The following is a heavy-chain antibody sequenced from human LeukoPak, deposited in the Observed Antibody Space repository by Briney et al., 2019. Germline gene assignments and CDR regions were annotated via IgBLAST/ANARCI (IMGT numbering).Heavy chain of an antibody. Sequence: GASLEISCKGSGYIFTSYWIGWVRQLPGKGLEWMGIIYPGDSDIRYSPSFQGQVIISADKSISTAYLQWSSLKASDTAIYYCARSCSSTSCYLTDAFDIWGQGTMVTVSS. CDR1: GYIFTSYW. D-gene: IGHD2-2*01. CDR2: IYPGDSDI. CDR3: ARSCSSTSCYLTDAFDI. J-gene: IGHJ3*02. V-gene: IGHV5-51*01.